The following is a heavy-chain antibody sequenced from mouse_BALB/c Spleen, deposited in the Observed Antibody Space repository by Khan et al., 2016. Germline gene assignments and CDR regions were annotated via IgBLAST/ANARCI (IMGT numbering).Heavy chain of an antibody. CDR3: ARDDDGYSFAY. D-gene: IGHD2-3*01. J-gene: IGHJ3*01. CDR1: GFTFSDYY. V-gene: IGHV5-4*02. CDR2: ISDGGSYT. Sequence: EVELVESGGGLVKPGGSLKLSCAASGFTFSDYYMYWVRQTPEKRLEWVATISDGGSYTYYPDSVKGRFTISRDNAKNNLYLQMSSLKSEDTAMSHCARDDDGYSFAYWGQGTLVTVSA.